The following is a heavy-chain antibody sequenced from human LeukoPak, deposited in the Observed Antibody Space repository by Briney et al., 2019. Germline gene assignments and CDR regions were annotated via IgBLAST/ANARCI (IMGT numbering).Heavy chain of an antibody. CDR3: ARSKKKFDY. CDR1: GYTFTSYY. V-gene: IGHV1-46*01. CDR2: IDPSDGST. Sequence: EASVKVSCKASGYTFTSYYMHWVRQAPGQGLEWMGMIDPSDGSTSCAQKFQGRVTITRDRSTSTVYMELSSLRSEDTAVYYCARSKKKFDYWGQGTLVTVSS. J-gene: IGHJ4*02.